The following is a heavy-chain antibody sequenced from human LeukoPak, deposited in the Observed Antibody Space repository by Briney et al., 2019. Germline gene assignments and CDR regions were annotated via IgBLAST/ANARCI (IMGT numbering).Heavy chain of an antibody. V-gene: IGHV3-11*01. CDR3: ARVLRYCSGGNCYSGGLGYMDV. CDR1: GFTFSDYN. D-gene: IGHD2-15*01. Sequence: GGSLRLSCAASGFTFSDYNMRWIRQAPGKGLEWVSSISRSGSTKYYADSVKGRFTISRDNAKNSLLLQMNSLRAEDTAVYYCARVLRYCSGGNCYSGGLGYMDVWGKGTTVTISS. CDR2: ISRSGSTK. J-gene: IGHJ6*03.